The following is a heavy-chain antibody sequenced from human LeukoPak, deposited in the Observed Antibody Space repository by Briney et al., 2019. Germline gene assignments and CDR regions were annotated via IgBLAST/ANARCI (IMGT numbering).Heavy chain of an antibody. CDR3: ARGAASSSSWYWNYYYYYMDV. D-gene: IGHD6-13*01. Sequence: ASVKVSCKASGYTFTSYYMHWVRQAPGQGLEWMGIINPSGGSTSYAQKFQGRVTMTRDMSTSTVYMELSSLRSEDTAVYYCARGAASSSSWYWNYYYYYMDVWGKGTTVTISS. J-gene: IGHJ6*03. V-gene: IGHV1-46*01. CDR1: GYTFTSYY. CDR2: INPSGGST.